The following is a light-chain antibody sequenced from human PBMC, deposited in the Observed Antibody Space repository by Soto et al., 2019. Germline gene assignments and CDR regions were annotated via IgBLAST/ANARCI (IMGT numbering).Light chain of an antibody. CDR1: QSVSSN. CDR3: EQYNQWAQYT. Sequence: EIVMTQSPANLSVSPGERATLSCRASQSVSSNLAWYQQKPGQGPRLLIYGASTRATSIPARFGGSGPGTEFTRTINSLQSEDFAVYDGEQYNQWAQYTVGQKTKLEIK. J-gene: IGKJ2*01. V-gene: IGKV3-15*01. CDR2: GAS.